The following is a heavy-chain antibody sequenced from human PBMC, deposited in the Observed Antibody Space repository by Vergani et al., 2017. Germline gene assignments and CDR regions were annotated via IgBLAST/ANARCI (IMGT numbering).Heavy chain of an antibody. CDR3: ARVIWGGDYYMDV. V-gene: IGHV4-4*07. CDR1: GGSISSYY. CDR2: FYTSGCT. Sequence: QVQLQESGPGLVKPSETLSFTCTVSGGSISSYYWSWIRQPAGKGLEWIGRFYTSGCTNYNPSLKSRVTMSVYTSKNQFSLKLSSVTAADTAVYYCARVIWGGDYYMDVWGKGTTVTVSS. D-gene: IGHD3-16*01. J-gene: IGHJ6*03.